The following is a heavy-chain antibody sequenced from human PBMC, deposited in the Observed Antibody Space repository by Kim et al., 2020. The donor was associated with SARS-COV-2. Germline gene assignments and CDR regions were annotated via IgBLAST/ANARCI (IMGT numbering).Heavy chain of an antibody. Sequence: GGSLRLSCAASGFTFSSYEMNWVRQAPGKGLEWVSYISSSGSTIYYADSVKGRFTISRDNAKNSLYLQMNSLRAEDTAVYYCAREIEDRDYGDYTGQRGGMDVWGQGTTVTVSS. D-gene: IGHD4-17*01. J-gene: IGHJ6*02. V-gene: IGHV3-48*03. CDR3: AREIEDRDYGDYTGQRGGMDV. CDR2: ISSSGSTI. CDR1: GFTFSSYE.